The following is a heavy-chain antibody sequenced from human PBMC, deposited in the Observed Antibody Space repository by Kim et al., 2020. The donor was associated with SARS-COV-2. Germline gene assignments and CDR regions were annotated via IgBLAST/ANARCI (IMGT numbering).Heavy chain of an antibody. Sequence: NKYYADSVKGRFTISRDNSKNTLYLQMNSLRAEDTAVYYCARDRGSWNYVWGQGTLVTVSS. CDR2: NK. D-gene: IGHD1-7*01. CDR3: ARDRGSWNYV. V-gene: IGHV3-33*01. J-gene: IGHJ4*02.